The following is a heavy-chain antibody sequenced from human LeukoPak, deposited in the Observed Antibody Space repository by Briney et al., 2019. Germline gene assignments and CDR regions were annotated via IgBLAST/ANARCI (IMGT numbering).Heavy chain of an antibody. CDR1: GYSISGGYY. Sequence: SETLSLTCTVSGYSISGGYYWGWIRQPPGKGLEWIGSIYHSGNTYYNSSLKSRVTISVDTSKNQFSLKLSSVTAADTAVYYCARKRRYYGSGRGYYYYMDVWGKGTTVTISS. D-gene: IGHD3-10*01. CDR3: ARKRRYYGSGRGYYYYMDV. V-gene: IGHV4-38-2*02. CDR2: IYHSGNT. J-gene: IGHJ6*03.